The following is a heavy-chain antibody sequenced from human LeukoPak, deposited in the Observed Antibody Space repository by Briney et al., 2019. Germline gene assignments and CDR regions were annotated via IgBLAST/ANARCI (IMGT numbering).Heavy chain of an antibody. J-gene: IGHJ5*02. CDR3: ARGRGTPPIAWFDP. V-gene: IGHV4-59*08. CDR1: GGSFSSYY. Sequence: SETLSLTCAVYGGSFSSYYWSWIRQPPGKGLEWIGYIYYSGSTNYNPPLKSRVTISVDTSKNQFSLKLSSVTAADTAVYYCARGRGTPPIAWFDPWGQGTLVTVSS. CDR2: IYYSGST. D-gene: IGHD1-7*01.